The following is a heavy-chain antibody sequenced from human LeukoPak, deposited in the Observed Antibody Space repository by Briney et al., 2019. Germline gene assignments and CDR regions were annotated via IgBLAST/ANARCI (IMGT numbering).Heavy chain of an antibody. D-gene: IGHD4-17*01. V-gene: IGHV4-59*13. Sequence: SETLSLTCTVSGVSITTYYWSWIRQPPGKGLEWIGYIYHSGSTNYNPSLKSRVTISVDTSKNQFSLELSSVTAADTAVYYCARYDYVIYYFDYWGQGTLVTVSS. CDR1: GVSITTYY. CDR3: ARYDYVIYYFDY. CDR2: IYHSGST. J-gene: IGHJ4*02.